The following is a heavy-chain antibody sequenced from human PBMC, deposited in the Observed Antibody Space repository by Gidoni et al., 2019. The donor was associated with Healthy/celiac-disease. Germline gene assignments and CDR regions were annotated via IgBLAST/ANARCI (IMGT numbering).Heavy chain of an antibody. CDR2: IRSKAYGGTT. CDR1: GFTFGDYA. Sequence: EVQLVESGGGLVKPGRSLRLSCTASGFTFGDYAMSWFHQAPGKGLEGVGCIRSKAYGGTTEYAASVKGRFTISRDDSKSIAYLQMNSLKTEDTAVYYCTRVQNYGSGSPWYFDLWGRGTLVTVSS. CDR3: TRVQNYGSGSPWYFDL. D-gene: IGHD3-10*01. V-gene: IGHV3-49*05. J-gene: IGHJ2*01.